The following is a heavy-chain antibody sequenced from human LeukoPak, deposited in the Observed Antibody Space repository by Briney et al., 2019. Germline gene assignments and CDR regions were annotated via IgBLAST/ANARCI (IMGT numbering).Heavy chain of an antibody. Sequence: ASVKVSCKASGYTFTSYGISWVRQAPGQGLEWMGWISAYNGNTNYAQKLQGRVTMTTDTSTSTAYMELRSLRSDDTAVYYCARSSGCSGGSCYSDWFDPWGQGTLVIVSS. D-gene: IGHD2-15*01. CDR3: ARSSGCSGGSCYSDWFDP. V-gene: IGHV1-18*01. CDR2: ISAYNGNT. J-gene: IGHJ5*02. CDR1: GYTFTSYG.